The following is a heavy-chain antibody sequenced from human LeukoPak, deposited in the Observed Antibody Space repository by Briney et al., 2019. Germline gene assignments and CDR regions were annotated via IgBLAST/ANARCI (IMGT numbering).Heavy chain of an antibody. Sequence: GSLRLSCATSGFTFSSYTMNWVRQAPGRGLEWIGEINHSGSTNYNPSLKSRVTISVDTSKNQFSLKLSSVTAADTAVYYCARGRRTIFGVVIRYYYMDVWGKGTTVTVSS. V-gene: IGHV4-34*01. CDR1: GFTFSSYT. CDR3: ARGRRTIFGVVIRYYYMDV. CDR2: INHSGST. J-gene: IGHJ6*03. D-gene: IGHD3-3*01.